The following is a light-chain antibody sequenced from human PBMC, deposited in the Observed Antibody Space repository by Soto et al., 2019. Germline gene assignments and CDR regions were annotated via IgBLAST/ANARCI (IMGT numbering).Light chain of an antibody. CDR1: SSDVGGYNY. CDR2: EVS. Sequence: QSALTQPASVSGSPGQSITISCTGTSSDVGGYNYVSWYQQQSGKAPKLMIHEVSNRPSGVSNRFSGSKSGNTASLTISGLHAEDEAYYYCSSYTSSRAYVFGIGTKLTVL. CDR3: SSYTSSRAYV. V-gene: IGLV2-14*01. J-gene: IGLJ1*01.